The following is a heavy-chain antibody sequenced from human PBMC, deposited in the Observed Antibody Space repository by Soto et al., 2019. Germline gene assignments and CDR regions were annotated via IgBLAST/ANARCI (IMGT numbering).Heavy chain of an antibody. D-gene: IGHD3-9*01. J-gene: IGHJ4*02. V-gene: IGHV1-8*01. CDR2: MNPNSGNT. Sequence: ASVKVSCKASGYTFTSYDIDWVRQAPGQGLEWMGWMNPNSGNTGSAQKFQGRFTISRDNSKNTLYLQMNSLRAEDTAVYYCARAPHDDILTGYPFDYWGQGTLVTVSS. CDR3: ARAPHDDILTGYPFDY. CDR1: GYTFTSYD.